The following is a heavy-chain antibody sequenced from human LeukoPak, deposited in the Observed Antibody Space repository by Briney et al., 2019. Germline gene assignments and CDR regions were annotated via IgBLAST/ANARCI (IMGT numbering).Heavy chain of an antibody. CDR3: ARALSGGYYGSPIWFDP. CDR2: INWNGGST. V-gene: IGHV3-20*01. CDR1: GFTFSDYY. Sequence: SGGSLRLSCTASGFTFSDYYMSWVRQAPGKGLEWVSGINWNGGSTGYADSVKGRFTISRDNAKNSLYLQMNSLRAEDTALYHCARALSGGYYGSPIWFDPWGQGTLVTVSS. J-gene: IGHJ5*02. D-gene: IGHD3-10*01.